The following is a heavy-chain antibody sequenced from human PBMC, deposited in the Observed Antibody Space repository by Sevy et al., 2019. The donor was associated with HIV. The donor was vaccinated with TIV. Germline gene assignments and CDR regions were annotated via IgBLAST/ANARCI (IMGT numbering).Heavy chain of an antibody. CDR3: ARDYLGDSSGYHEEGFDY. CDR2: ISAYNGNT. CDR1: GYTFTSYG. V-gene: IGHV1-18*01. Sequence: ASVKVSCKASGYTFTSYGISWVRQAPGQGLEWMGWISAYNGNTNYEQKLQGRVTMTTDTSTSTAYMELRSLRSDDTAVYYCARDYLGDSSGYHEEGFDYWGQGTLVTVSS. J-gene: IGHJ4*02. D-gene: IGHD3-22*01.